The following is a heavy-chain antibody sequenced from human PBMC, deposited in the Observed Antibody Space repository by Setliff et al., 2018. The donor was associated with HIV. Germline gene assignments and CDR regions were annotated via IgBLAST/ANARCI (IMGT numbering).Heavy chain of an antibody. D-gene: IGHD2-15*01. CDR2: TSRSSSYI. CDR1: GFTFSSHS. J-gene: IGHJ4*02. V-gene: IGHV3-21*01. CDR3: ARGYPHYCSGGICVPRFYYFDY. Sequence: PGGSLRLSCAASGFTFSSHSMNWVRQAPGKGLEWVSSTSRSSSYIYYSDSVKGRFTISRDNAGNSLYLQMNSLRVEDTAVYYCARGYPHYCSGGICVPRFYYFDYWGQGTLVTVSS.